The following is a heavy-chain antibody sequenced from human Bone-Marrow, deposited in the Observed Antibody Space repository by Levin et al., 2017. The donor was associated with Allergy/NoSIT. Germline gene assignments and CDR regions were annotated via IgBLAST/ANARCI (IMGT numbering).Heavy chain of an antibody. V-gene: IGHV2-5*01. J-gene: IGHJ4*02. CDR3: AHSHGYSYIFNY. CDR2: IYWNDEV. Sequence: SGPTLVKPTQTVTLTCTCSGFSLTTSGLGVGWIRQPPGKALEWLALIYWNDEVRFNSSLQSRLTITKDTSRNQVVLTMTNMDPVDTATYYCAHSHGYSYIFNYWGQGTLVTVSS. CDR1: GFSLTTSGLG. D-gene: IGHD5-18*01.